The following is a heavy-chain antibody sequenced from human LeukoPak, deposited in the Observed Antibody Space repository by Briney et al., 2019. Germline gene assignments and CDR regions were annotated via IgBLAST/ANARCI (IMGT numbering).Heavy chain of an antibody. CDR3: ARGDYYDSSGPGPGWWFDP. J-gene: IGHJ5*02. V-gene: IGHV1-2*02. D-gene: IGHD3-22*01. CDR1: GYTFTGYY. Sequence: ASVKVSCKASGYTFTGYYMHWVRQAPGQGLEWMGWIYPNSGGTNYAQKFQGRVTMTRDTSISTAYMELSRLRSDDTAVYYCARGDYYDSSGPGPGWWFDPWGQGTLVTVSS. CDR2: IYPNSGGT.